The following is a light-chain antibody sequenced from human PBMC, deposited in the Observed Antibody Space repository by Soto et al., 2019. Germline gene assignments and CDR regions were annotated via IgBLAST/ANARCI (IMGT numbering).Light chain of an antibody. CDR3: QQYYSYPLT. V-gene: IGKV1-8*01. J-gene: IGKJ1*01. CDR2: AAS. CDR1: QGISSY. Sequence: AIRMTQSPSSFSASTGDRVTITCRASQGISSYLDWYQQKPGKAPKLLIYAASTLQSVVPSRFSGSGSGTDFPLTISCLQSEDFATYYCQQYYSYPLTFGQGTKVDIK.